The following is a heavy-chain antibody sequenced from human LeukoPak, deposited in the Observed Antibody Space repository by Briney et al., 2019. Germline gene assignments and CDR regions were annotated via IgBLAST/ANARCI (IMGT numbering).Heavy chain of an antibody. CDR2: ICGSGGST. CDR3: ATGGEHYYDSSGYYPDY. CDR1: GFTFSSYA. Sequence: GGSLRLSCAASGFTFSSYAMSWVRQAPGKGLEWVSAICGSGGSTYYADSEKGRFTISRDSYKNTLYLQMNTQRAEDTPVYYVATGGEHYYDSSGYYPDYWGPGTLVTVSS. V-gene: IGHV3-23*01. J-gene: IGHJ4*02. D-gene: IGHD3-22*01.